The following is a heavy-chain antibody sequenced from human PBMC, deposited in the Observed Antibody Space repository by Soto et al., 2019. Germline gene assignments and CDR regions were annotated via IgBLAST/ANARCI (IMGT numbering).Heavy chain of an antibody. CDR3: ARSPRSSPYFDY. J-gene: IGHJ4*02. CDR2: IYPGDHET. V-gene: IGHV5-51*01. D-gene: IGHD6-13*01. CDR1: GYTFSTFW. Sequence: ESVKMSCRCSGYTFSTFWIAWLRHFPGKVLEWMGLIYPGDHETRYRPSFHGKVTIAADKSINTAYLQWSSLEASDSAFYYCARSPRSSPYFDYWGQGALVTVSS.